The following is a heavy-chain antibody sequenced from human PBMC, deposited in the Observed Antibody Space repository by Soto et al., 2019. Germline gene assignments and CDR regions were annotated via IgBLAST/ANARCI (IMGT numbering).Heavy chain of an antibody. V-gene: IGHV1-69*06. Sequence: VQLVQSGAEVKKPGSSVKVSCKASGGTFSSYAISWVLQAPGQGIECMGGIIPIFGTANYAQKFQGRVTMTADKSTSTAYMELGSLSSEDTAVYYCASGRERWLRIDYFDYWCQGTLVTVSS. J-gene: IGHJ4*02. CDR3: ASGRERWLRIDYFDY. CDR1: GGTFSSYA. CDR2: IIPIFGTA. D-gene: IGHD5-12*01.